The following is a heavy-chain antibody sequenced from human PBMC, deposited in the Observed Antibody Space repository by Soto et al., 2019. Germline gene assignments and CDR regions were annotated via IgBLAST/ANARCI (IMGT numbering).Heavy chain of an antibody. CDR1: GFTFSSYG. CDR3: ARVRSSDEGDAFDI. D-gene: IGHD6-19*01. J-gene: IGHJ3*02. Sequence: QVQLVESGGGVVQPGRSLRLSCEASGFTFSSYGMHWVRQAPGKGLEWVAVIWYDGSNKYYADSVKGRFTISRDNSKNTLYLQMNSLRAEDTAVYYCARVRSSDEGDAFDIWGQGTMVTVSS. V-gene: IGHV3-33*01. CDR2: IWYDGSNK.